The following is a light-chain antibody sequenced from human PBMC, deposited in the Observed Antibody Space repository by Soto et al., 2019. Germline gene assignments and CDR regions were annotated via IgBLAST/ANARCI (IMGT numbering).Light chain of an antibody. CDR3: QQYNSWPLT. J-gene: IGKJ4*01. V-gene: IGKV3-15*01. Sequence: EIVMTQSPATLSVSPRERATLSCRSSQTIRNNLAWYQQKPGQAPRLLIYVASTRAADIPARFSVSGSGTDFTLTISSLQSEDFAFYYGQQYNSWPLTFGGGTNVEIK. CDR1: QTIRNN. CDR2: VAS.